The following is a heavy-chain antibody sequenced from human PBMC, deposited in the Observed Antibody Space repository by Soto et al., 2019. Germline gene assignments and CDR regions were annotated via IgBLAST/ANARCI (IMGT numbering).Heavy chain of an antibody. J-gene: IGHJ4*02. Sequence: EVQLVESGGGLVKPGGSLRLSCAASGFTLTDAWMDWVRQSPGKVLEWVARIKSRTDGATINYAAPVEGRFSISRDESENTRFMQMNSLKSEDTAVYYCTTDQGDSSDYYRFDYWCQGTLVTVSA. CDR2: IKSRTDGATI. CDR3: TTDQGDSSDYYRFDY. D-gene: IGHD3-22*01. V-gene: IGHV3-15*07. CDR1: GFTLTDAW.